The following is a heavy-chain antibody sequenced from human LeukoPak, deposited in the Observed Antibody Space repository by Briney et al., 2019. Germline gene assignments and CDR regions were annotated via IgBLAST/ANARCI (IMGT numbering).Heavy chain of an antibody. CDR2: IKQDGSEK. Sequence: PGGSLRLPCAASGFTFSGYWMSWVRQAPGKGLEWVANIKQDGSEKYYVDTVKSRFTISRDNAKNSLYLQMNSLRAEDTAVYYCASLQLALGAFDIWGQGTIVTVSS. CDR1: GFTFSGYW. V-gene: IGHV3-7*01. CDR3: ASLQLALGAFDI. J-gene: IGHJ3*02. D-gene: IGHD2-2*01.